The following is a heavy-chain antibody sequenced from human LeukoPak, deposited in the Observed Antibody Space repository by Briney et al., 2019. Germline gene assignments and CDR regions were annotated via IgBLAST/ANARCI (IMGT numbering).Heavy chain of an antibody. CDR2: ISDSGGST. CDR1: GFTFNSHA. Sequence: GGSLRLSCAASGFTFNSHAMTWVRQAPGKGLEWVSGISDSGGSTYYADSVKGRFTISRDNSKNTLYLQMNSLRAEDTALYYCATSSGWYPKYFDYWGQGTLVTVSS. V-gene: IGHV3-23*01. J-gene: IGHJ4*02. CDR3: ATSSGWYPKYFDY. D-gene: IGHD6-19*01.